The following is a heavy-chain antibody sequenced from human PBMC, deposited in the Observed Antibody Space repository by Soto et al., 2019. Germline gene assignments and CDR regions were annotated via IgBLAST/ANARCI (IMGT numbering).Heavy chain of an antibody. CDR1: GFTFSSYG. CDR3: AKMWGDTYYDILTGSAGLREGMDV. V-gene: IGHV3-30*18. J-gene: IGHJ6*02. D-gene: IGHD3-9*01. CDR2: ISYDGSNK. Sequence: QVQLVESGGGVVQPGRSLRLSCAASGFTFSSYGMHWVRQAPGKGLEWVAVISYDGSNKYYADSVKGRFTISRDNSKNTLYLQMNSLRAEDTAVYYCAKMWGDTYYDILTGSAGLREGMDVWGQGTTVTVSS.